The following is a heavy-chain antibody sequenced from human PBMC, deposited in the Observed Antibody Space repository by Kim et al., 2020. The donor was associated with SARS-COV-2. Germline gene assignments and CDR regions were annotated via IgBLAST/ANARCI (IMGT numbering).Heavy chain of an antibody. V-gene: IGHV3-23*01. CDR3: AKDRAYYDSSGYYWP. Sequence: GGSLRLSCAASGFTFSSYAMSWVRQAPGKGLEWVSAISGSGGSTYYADSVKGRFTISRDNSKNTLYLQMNSLRAEDTAVYYCAKDRAYYDSSGYYWPWGQGTLVTVSS. CDR2: ISGSGGST. D-gene: IGHD3-22*01. J-gene: IGHJ4*02. CDR1: GFTFSSYA.